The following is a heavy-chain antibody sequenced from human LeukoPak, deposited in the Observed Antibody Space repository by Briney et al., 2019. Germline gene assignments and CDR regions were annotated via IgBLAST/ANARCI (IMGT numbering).Heavy chain of an antibody. V-gene: IGHV1-18*01. Sequence: ASVKVSCKASGYTFTCYGISWVRQAPGQGLEWMGWISAYNGNTNYAQKLQGRVTMTTDTSTSTAYMELRSLRSDDAAVYYCARDQVAGTTTMPSGWFDPWGQGTLVTVSS. CDR1: GYTFTCYG. CDR3: ARDQVAGTTTMPSGWFDP. D-gene: IGHD2-15*01. J-gene: IGHJ5*02. CDR2: ISAYNGNT.